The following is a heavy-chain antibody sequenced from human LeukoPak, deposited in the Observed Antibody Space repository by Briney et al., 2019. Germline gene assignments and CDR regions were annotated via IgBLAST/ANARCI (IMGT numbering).Heavy chain of an antibody. V-gene: IGHV4-30-2*01. CDR2: IFHSGTS. CDR1: GGSISGGGYS. Sequence: SETLSLTCAVSGGSISGGGYSWSWIRQPPGQGLGWIGYIFHSGTSYYYPSLKSRATISVDRSKNQFSLKLTSVTAADTAVYFCARVATSSRYYGMDVWGKGTTVTVSS. D-gene: IGHD5-12*01. CDR3: ARVATSSRYYGMDV. J-gene: IGHJ6*04.